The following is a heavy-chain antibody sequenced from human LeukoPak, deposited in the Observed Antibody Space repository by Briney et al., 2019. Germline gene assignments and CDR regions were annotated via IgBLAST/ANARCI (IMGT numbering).Heavy chain of an antibody. CDR2: MNPSSGNT. V-gene: IGHV1-8*03. Sequence: GASVKVSCKASGYTFTSYDINWVRQATGQGLEWMGWMNPSSGNTGYAQKFQGRVTITRNTSISTAYMELSSLRSEDTAVYYCARGLSTAAGKRFDYWGQGTLVTVSS. CDR1: GYTFTSYD. D-gene: IGHD6-25*01. CDR3: ARGLSTAAGKRFDY. J-gene: IGHJ4*02.